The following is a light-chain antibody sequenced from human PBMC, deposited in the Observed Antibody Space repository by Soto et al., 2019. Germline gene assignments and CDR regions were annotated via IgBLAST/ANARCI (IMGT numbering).Light chain of an antibody. CDR3: HQYGTSPRT. V-gene: IGKV3-20*01. J-gene: IGKJ1*01. Sequence: EIVLTQSPGTLSLSPGERATLSCRASQTVYKTFLAWYQQKPGQTPRLLIYDISSRATGVPDRFSGTGSGTDFTLTISRLEPEDFAVYFCHQYGTSPRTFGQGTKVEI. CDR2: DIS. CDR1: QTVYKTF.